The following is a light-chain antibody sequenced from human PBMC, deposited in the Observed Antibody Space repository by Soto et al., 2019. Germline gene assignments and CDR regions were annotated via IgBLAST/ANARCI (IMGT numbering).Light chain of an antibody. Sequence: VLTQSPGTLSLTTGERANILCRASQSVSNNYLAWYQQKPGQAPRLLIYGASNRATGIPDRFSGSGSGTDFTLTISRLEPEDFAVYYCQQYGRSGTFGQGTKVDI. V-gene: IGKV3-20*01. CDR2: GAS. CDR1: QSVSNNY. J-gene: IGKJ1*01. CDR3: QQYGRSGT.